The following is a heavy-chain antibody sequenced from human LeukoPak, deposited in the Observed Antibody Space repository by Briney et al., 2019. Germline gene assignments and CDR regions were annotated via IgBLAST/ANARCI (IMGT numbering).Heavy chain of an antibody. CDR2: ITSSSSYV. CDR3: AKDRWELLWNYMDV. Sequence: PGGSLRLSCAASGFTFSTYNMNWVRQAPGKRLEWVSSITSSSSYVFYADSVKGRFTISRDNAKNSLYLQMNSLRAEDTAVYYCAKDRWELLWNYMDVWGKGTTVTVSS. V-gene: IGHV3-21*01. CDR1: GFTFSTYN. J-gene: IGHJ6*03. D-gene: IGHD1-26*01.